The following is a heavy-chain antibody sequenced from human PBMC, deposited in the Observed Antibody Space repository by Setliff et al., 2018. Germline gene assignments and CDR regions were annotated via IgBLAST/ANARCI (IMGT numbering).Heavy chain of an antibody. Sequence: SETLSLTCAIYGESSSGYYRSWIRQSPGKTLEWIGEIMDGRDTVYNPSLNSRVTISFDTSRNQFSLELSSVTAADTAVYYCARHATYYYGSGNLPFDHWAQGSLVTVSS. D-gene: IGHD3-10*01. CDR3: ARHATYYYGSGNLPFDH. CDR2: IMDGRDT. CDR1: GESSSGYY. V-gene: IGHV4-34*12. J-gene: IGHJ4*02.